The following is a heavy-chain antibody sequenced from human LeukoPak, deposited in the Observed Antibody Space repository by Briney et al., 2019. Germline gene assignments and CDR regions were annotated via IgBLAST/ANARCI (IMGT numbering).Heavy chain of an antibody. CDR3: AKDRAAMVED. CDR2: ISGSAGSK. V-gene: IGHV3-23*01. CDR1: GFTFSSYD. J-gene: IGHJ4*02. Sequence: GGSLRLSCAASGFTFSSYDMTWVRQAPGKGLEWVSGISGSAGSKDYADSVKGRFTISRDNSKNTLYLQMNSLRAEDTAVYYCAKDRAAMVEDWGQGTLVTVSS. D-gene: IGHD5-18*01.